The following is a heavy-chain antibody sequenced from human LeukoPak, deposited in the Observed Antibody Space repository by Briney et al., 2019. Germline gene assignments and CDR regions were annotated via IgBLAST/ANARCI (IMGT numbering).Heavy chain of an antibody. CDR3: ARQGNSGSRHYYYYYMDV. CDR2: IYTSGST. CDR1: GDSISNYY. V-gene: IGHV4-4*07. Sequence: PSETLSLTRTVSGDSISNYYWSWIRQPAGKGLEWIGRIYTSGSTNYNPSLKSRVTISVDTSKNQFSLKLSSVTAADTAVYYCARQGNSGSRHYYYYYMDVWGKGTTVTVSS. D-gene: IGHD1-26*01. J-gene: IGHJ6*03.